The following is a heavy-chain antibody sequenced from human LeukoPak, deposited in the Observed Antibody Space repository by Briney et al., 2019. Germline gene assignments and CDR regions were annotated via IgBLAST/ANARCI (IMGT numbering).Heavy chain of an antibody. CDR1: GGSISSSGYY. J-gene: IGHJ6*03. CDR3: ARRAMIVVVMPCYYYMDV. CDR2: INHSGST. Sequence: SETLSLTCTVSGGSISSSGYYWSWIRQPPGKGLEWIGEINHSGSTNYNPSLKSRVTISVDTSKNQFSLKLSSVTAADTAVYYCARRAMIVVVMPCYYYMDVWGKGTTVTISS. V-gene: IGHV4-39*07. D-gene: IGHD3-22*01.